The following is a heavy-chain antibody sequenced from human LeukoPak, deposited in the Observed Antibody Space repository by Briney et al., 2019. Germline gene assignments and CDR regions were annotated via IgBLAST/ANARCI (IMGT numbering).Heavy chain of an antibody. V-gene: IGHV3-11*01. CDR2: ISSSSSGSIT. Sequence: PGGSLRLSCAASGFIFSDYYMSWIRQAPGKGLEWISYISSSSSGSITYYADSVKGRFTIYRDNAKNSVNLQMNSLRAEDTAVYYCARRTSTSTNDYWGQGTLVTVSS. D-gene: IGHD2-2*01. CDR3: ARRTSTSTNDY. CDR1: GFIFSDYY. J-gene: IGHJ4*02.